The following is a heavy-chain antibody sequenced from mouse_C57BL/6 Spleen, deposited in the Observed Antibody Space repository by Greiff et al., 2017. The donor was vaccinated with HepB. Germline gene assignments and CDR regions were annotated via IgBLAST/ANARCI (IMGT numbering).Heavy chain of an antibody. Sequence: QVQLQQSGPELVKPGASVKISCKASGYSFTSYYIHWVKQRPGQGLEWIGWIYPGSGNTKYNEKFKGKATLTADTSSSTAYMQLSSLTSEDSAVYYGARGERGDAMDYWGQGTSVTVSS. CDR3: ARGERGDAMDY. V-gene: IGHV1-66*01. CDR2: IYPGSGNT. CDR1: GYSFTSYY. J-gene: IGHJ4*01.